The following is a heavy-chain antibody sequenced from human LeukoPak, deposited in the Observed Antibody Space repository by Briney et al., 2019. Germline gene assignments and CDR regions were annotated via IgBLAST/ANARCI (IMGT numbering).Heavy chain of an antibody. CDR1: GFTFSSYS. CDR3: ASERRDGYNSEIY. Sequence: PGGSLRHSCAASGFTFSSYSMNWVRQAPGKGLEWVSYTSSSSSTIYYADSVKGRFTISRDNAKNSLYLQMNSLRAEDTAVYYCASERRDGYNSEIYWGQGTLVTVSS. D-gene: IGHD5-24*01. V-gene: IGHV3-48*01. CDR2: TSSSSSTI. J-gene: IGHJ4*02.